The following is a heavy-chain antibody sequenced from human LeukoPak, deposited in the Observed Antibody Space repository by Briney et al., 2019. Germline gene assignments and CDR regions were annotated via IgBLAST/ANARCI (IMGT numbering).Heavy chain of an antibody. CDR1: GASISSGSNY. CDR2: IYSSGST. Sequence: SETLSLTCSVSGASISSGSNYWGWIRQPPGKTLEWIGSIYSSGSTYYNPSLKSRVIIIIDTPKNHFSLTLSSVTAADTAVYYCARECSRNIVVVPAAMRQRYWFDPWGQGTLVTVSS. V-gene: IGHV4-39*07. CDR3: ARECSRNIVVVPAAMRQRYWFDP. D-gene: IGHD2-2*01. J-gene: IGHJ5*02.